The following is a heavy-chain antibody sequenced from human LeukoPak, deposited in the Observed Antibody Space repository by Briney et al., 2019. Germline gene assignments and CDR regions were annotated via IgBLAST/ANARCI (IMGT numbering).Heavy chain of an antibody. J-gene: IGHJ4*02. CDR1: GGSISETNYY. CDR2: MYYSGNT. CDR3: ARVSNRSWTKIYFDY. V-gene: IGHV4-39*07. D-gene: IGHD1-26*01. Sequence: ASETLSLTCTVSGGSISETNYYWGWIRQPPGKGLEWIGVMYYSGNTYYNPSLKSRITISLDTSKNQFSLKLSSVTAADTAVYYCARVSNRSWTKIYFDYWGQGTLVTVSS.